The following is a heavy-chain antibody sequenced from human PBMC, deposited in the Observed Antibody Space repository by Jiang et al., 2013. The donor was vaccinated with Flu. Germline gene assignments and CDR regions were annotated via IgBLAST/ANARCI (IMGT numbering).Heavy chain of an antibody. CDR2: INPNSGAT. Sequence: SGAEVKKPGASVKVSCKASGYRFPGYFIHWVRQAPGLGLEWMGRINPNSGATNYNQKFQGRLTVSRDTSINTVFMELSRLASDDTVVYFCARSRGFGEADALDIWGQGTMVTVS. D-gene: IGHD3-10*01. CDR3: ARSRGFGEADALDI. J-gene: IGHJ3*02. V-gene: IGHV1-2*05. CDR1: GYRFPGYF.